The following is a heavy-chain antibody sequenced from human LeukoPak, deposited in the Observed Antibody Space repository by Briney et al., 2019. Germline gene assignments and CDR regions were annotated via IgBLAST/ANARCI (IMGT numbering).Heavy chain of an antibody. Sequence: PSETLSLTCTVSGGSISGSSYYWGWIRQPPGKGLEWIGEINHSGSTNYNPSLKSRVTISVDTSKNQFSLKLSSVTAADTAVYYCARGRSGYGYTHYYYYYGMDVWGQGTTVTVSS. V-gene: IGHV4-39*07. CDR2: INHSGST. J-gene: IGHJ6*02. CDR1: GGSISGSSYY. CDR3: ARGRSGYGYTHYYYYYGMDV. D-gene: IGHD5-18*01.